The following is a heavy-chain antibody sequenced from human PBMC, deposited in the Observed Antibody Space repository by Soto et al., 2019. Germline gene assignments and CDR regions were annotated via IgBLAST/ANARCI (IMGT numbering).Heavy chain of an antibody. V-gene: IGHV3-33*08. Sequence: GGSLRLSCAASGFIFSPYGIHWVRQAPGKGLEWVALIRNDGSDKYYAESVTGRFTISRDNSKNTVYLQMNSLRAEDTALYFCARAPRMAPFDIWGEVTMVTVSS. J-gene: IGHJ3*02. CDR1: GFIFSPYG. CDR2: IRNDGSDK. CDR3: ARAPRMAPFDI.